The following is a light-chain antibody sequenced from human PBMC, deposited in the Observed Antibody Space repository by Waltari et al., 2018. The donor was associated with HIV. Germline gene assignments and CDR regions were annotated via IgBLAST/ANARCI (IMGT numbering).Light chain of an antibody. CDR3: CSYAGNYPVL. V-gene: IGLV2-11*01. J-gene: IGLJ3*02. CDR2: YVS. CDR1: SSDVGGYNY. Sequence: QSALTQPRSVSGSPGQSVTISCTGTSSDVGGYNYVSWYQQNPGKAPKFIFYYVSKRPSGFPYLFSGSKSGNSASLTIFGLQAEDEADYYCCSYAGNYPVLFGGGTKLTVL.